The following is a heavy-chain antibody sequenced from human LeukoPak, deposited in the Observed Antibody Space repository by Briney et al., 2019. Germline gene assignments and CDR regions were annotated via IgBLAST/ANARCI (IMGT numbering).Heavy chain of an antibody. CDR1: GFTSSSYG. Sequence: GGSLRLSCAASGFTSSSYGMHWVRQAPGKGLEWVAVISYDGSNKYYADSVKGRFTISRDNSKNTLYLQMNSLRAEDTAVNYCAKDSRFPAWDYWGQGTLVTVSS. CDR2: ISYDGSNK. V-gene: IGHV3-30*18. D-gene: IGHD2-15*01. J-gene: IGHJ4*02. CDR3: AKDSRFPAWDY.